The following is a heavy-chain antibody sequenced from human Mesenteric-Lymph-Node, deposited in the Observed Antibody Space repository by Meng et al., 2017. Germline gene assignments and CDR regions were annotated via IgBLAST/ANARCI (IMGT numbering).Heavy chain of an antibody. CDR1: GFTFSSYE. CDR2: ISSSGSTI. V-gene: IGHV3-48*03. D-gene: IGHD6-19*01. J-gene: IGHJ4*02. CDR3: ARDLDSSGWWNYFDY. Sequence: GGSLRLSCAASGFTFSSYEMNWVRQAPGKGLEWVSYISSSGSTIYYADSVKGRFTISRDNAKNSLYLQMNSLRAEDTAVYYCARDLDSSGWWNYFDYWGQGTLVTVSS.